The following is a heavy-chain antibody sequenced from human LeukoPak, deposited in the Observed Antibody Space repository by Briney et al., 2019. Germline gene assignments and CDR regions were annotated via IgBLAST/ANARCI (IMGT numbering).Heavy chain of an antibody. Sequence: LETLSLTCAVYGVSFSGYYWSWIRQPPGKGLEWIGEINHSGSTNYNPSLKSRVTISVDTSKNQFSLKLSSVTAADTAVYYCARLPLSRYYFDYWGQGTLVTVSS. J-gene: IGHJ4*02. CDR1: GVSFSGYY. CDR3: ARLPLSRYYFDY. D-gene: IGHD3-3*02. V-gene: IGHV4-34*01. CDR2: INHSGST.